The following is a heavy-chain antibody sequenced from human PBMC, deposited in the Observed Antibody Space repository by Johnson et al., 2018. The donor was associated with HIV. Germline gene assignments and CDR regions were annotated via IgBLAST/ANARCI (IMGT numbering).Heavy chain of an antibody. CDR3: ARESVIGAFDI. CDR1: GFTFSSYG. CDR2: ISYDGSNK. V-gene: IGHV3-30*03. J-gene: IGHJ3*02. D-gene: IGHD2-21*01. Sequence: QVQLVESGGGVVQPGRSLRLSCAASGFTFSSYGMHWVRQAPGKGLEWVAVISYDGSNKYYADSVKGRFTISRDNSKNTLYLQMNSRRAEDTAVYYCARESVIGAFDIWGQGTMVTVSS.